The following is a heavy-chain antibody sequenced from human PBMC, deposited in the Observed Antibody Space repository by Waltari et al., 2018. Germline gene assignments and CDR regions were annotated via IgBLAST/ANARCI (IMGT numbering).Heavy chain of an antibody. CDR3: ARGLS. Sequence: QLQLQESGPGLVKPSETLSLPCPVSGGSISNSSYYWGWIRQPPGKGLEWIGSIYYSGSTYYNPSLKRRVTISVDTSKNQFSLKLSSVTAADTAVYYCARGLSWGKGTTVTISS. V-gene: IGHV4-39*07. CDR2: IYYSGST. J-gene: IGHJ6*04. CDR1: GGSISNSSYY.